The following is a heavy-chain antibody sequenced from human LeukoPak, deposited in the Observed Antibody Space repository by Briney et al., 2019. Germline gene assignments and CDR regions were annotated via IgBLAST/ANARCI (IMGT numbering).Heavy chain of an antibody. CDR2: ISGSGGST. CDR1: GFTFSSYA. Sequence: QPGGSLRLSCAASGFTFSSYAMSWVRQAPGKGLEWVSAISGSGGSTYYADSVKGRFTISRDNSKNTLYLQMNSLRAEDTAVYYCAKMAQLLWFGEPHHDYWGQGTLVTVSS. V-gene: IGHV3-23*01. D-gene: IGHD3-10*01. CDR3: AKMAQLLWFGEPHHDY. J-gene: IGHJ4*02.